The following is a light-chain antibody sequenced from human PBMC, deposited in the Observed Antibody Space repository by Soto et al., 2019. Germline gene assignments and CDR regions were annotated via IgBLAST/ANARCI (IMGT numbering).Light chain of an antibody. J-gene: IGKJ5*01. CDR1: QSISDY. CDR2: AAS. V-gene: IGKV1-39*01. Sequence: DIQMTQSPSSLSASVGDRVTITCRASQSISDYLNWYQQRPGEAPKLLIYAASRLHNGVPSRFSGSGSGTDFTLTISSLQPEDFATYYCQQSHSTPPITFGQGTRLEIK. CDR3: QQSHSTPPIT.